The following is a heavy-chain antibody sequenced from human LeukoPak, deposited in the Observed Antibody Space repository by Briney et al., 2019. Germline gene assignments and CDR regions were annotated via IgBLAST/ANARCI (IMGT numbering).Heavy chain of an antibody. J-gene: IGHJ4*02. CDR3: TRVIVAVPGYFDCFDF. CDR2: INEDGSNK. Sequence: EPGGSLRLSCTASGFSFSNHYMRWIRQAPGKGLEWVANINEDGSNKWHLGSVKGRFTVSRDNARNSLYLQMNSLRVEDTAVYYCTRVIVAVPGYFDCFDFWGQGVLVTVSS. CDR1: GFSFSNHY. V-gene: IGHV3-7*01. D-gene: IGHD6-19*01.